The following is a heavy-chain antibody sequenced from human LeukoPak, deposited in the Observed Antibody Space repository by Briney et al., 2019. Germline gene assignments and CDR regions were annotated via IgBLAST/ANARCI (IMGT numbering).Heavy chain of an antibody. CDR3: ARDYGDYVSAFDI. J-gene: IGHJ3*02. Sequence: ASVKVSCKASGYTFTDYYMHWVRQAPGQGREWMGRINPNSGGTNYAQKFQGRVTMTRDTSISTAYMELSRLRSDDTAVYYCARDYGDYVSAFDIWGQGTMVTVSS. CDR2: INPNSGGT. V-gene: IGHV1-2*06. CDR1: GYTFTDYY. D-gene: IGHD4-17*01.